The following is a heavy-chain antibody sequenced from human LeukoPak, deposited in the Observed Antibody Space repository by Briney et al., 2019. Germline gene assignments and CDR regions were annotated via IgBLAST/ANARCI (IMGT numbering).Heavy chain of an antibody. D-gene: IGHD2-2*01. CDR1: GFTFSSYA. Sequence: GGSLRLSCAASGFTFSSYAMHWVRQAPGKGLEWVAVISYDGSNKYYADSVKGRFTISRDNSKNTLYLQMNSLRAEDTAVYYCARTYCSSTSCYYYYYYGMDVWGQGTTVTVFS. J-gene: IGHJ6*02. CDR3: ARTYCSSTSCYYYYYYGMDV. V-gene: IGHV3-30-3*01. CDR2: ISYDGSNK.